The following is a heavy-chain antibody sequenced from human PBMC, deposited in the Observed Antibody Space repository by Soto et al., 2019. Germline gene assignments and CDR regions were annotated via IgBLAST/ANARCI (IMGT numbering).Heavy chain of an antibody. J-gene: IGHJ4*02. V-gene: IGHV1-18*01. Sequence: ASVKVSCKASGYTFTSYGISWVRQAPGQGLEWMGWISAYNGNTNYAQKLQGRVTMTTDTSTSTAYMELRSLRSDDTAVYYCARYYYYYSSRSFNPDYWGQGTLVPVSS. CDR2: ISAYNGNT. D-gene: IGHD3-22*01. CDR1: GYTFTSYG. CDR3: ARYYYYYSSRSFNPDY.